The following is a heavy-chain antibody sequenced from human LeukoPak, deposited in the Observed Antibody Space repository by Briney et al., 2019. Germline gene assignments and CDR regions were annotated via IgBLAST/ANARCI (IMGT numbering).Heavy chain of an antibody. CDR2: IIPIFGTA. Sequence: SVKVSCKASGGTFSSYAISWVRQAPGQGLEWMGGIIPIFGTANYAQKFQGRVTITADESTSTAYLELSSLRSEDTAVYYCARDGIRYYYDSSGYYLDYWGQGTLVTVSS. D-gene: IGHD3-22*01. CDR1: GGTFSSYA. J-gene: IGHJ4*02. V-gene: IGHV1-69*13. CDR3: ARDGIRYYYDSSGYYLDY.